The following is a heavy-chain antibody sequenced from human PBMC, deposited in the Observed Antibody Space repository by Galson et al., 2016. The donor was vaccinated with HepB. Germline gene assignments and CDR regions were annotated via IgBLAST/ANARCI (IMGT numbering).Heavy chain of an antibody. V-gene: IGHV4-34*01. D-gene: IGHD3-3*01. J-gene: IGHJ3*01. CDR2: VNESGRS. CDR1: GGTFNGYY. CDR3: ARGGRYLEWLLKAFDL. Sequence: LSLTCAVSGGTFNGYYWSWIRQTPGTGLEWIGEVNESGRSNYNPSLKSRVTLSVDTSKNQFSLKLSSVTAADTAVYYCARGGRYLEWLLKAFDLWGQGTMVTVSS.